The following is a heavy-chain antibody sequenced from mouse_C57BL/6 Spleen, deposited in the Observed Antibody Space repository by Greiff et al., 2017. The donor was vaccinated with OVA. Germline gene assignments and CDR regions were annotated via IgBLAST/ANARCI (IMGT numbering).Heavy chain of an antibody. CDR2: IHPNSGST. Sequence: QVQLQQPGAELVKPGASVKLSCKASGYTFTSYWMHWVKQRPGQGLEWIGMIHPNSGSTNYNEKFKSKATLTVDKSSSTVYMQLSSLTSEDSAVYYCARSTTVVAGDYWGQGTTLTVSS. CDR3: ARSTTVVAGDY. CDR1: GYTFTSYW. V-gene: IGHV1-64*01. D-gene: IGHD1-1*01. J-gene: IGHJ2*01.